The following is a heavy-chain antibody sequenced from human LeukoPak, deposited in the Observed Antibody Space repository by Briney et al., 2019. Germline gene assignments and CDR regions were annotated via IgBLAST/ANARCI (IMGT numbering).Heavy chain of an antibody. J-gene: IGHJ4*02. V-gene: IGHV1-2*02. Sequence: ASVKVSCKASGYTFTYYYLHWVRQPPGQGLEWMGWINPNSGGTNYAQNFQGRVTMTRDTSINTAYMELSRVRSDDTAVYYCARYEARGVCFDYWGQGTLVTVSS. CDR1: GYTFTYYY. CDR2: INPNSGGT. CDR3: ARYEARGVCFDY. D-gene: IGHD3-10*01.